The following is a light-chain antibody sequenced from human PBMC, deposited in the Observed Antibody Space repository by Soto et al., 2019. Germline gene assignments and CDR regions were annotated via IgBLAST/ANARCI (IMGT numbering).Light chain of an antibody. CDR2: EVS. V-gene: IGLV2-23*02. CDR3: CSYAGSSTFVV. J-gene: IGLJ1*01. Sequence: QSVLTQPASVSGPPGQSITISCTGTSSDVGSYNLVSWYQQHPGKAPKLMIYEVSKRPSGVSNRFSGSKSGNTASLTISGLQAEDEADYYCCSYAGSSTFVVFGTGTKVTVL. CDR1: SSDVGSYNL.